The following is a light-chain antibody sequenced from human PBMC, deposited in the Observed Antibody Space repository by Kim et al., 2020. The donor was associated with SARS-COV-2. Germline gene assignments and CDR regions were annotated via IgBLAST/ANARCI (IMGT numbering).Light chain of an antibody. V-gene: IGLV3-1*01. CDR2: QDS. CDR1: KLGAKY. J-gene: IGLJ2*01. Sequence: VSPGQTASITCSGDKLGAKYACWYQQKPGQSPVLVIYQDSERPSGVPVRFSGSNSGNTATLTISGTQAMDEADYYCQAWDSSTVVFGGGTKLTVL. CDR3: QAWDSSTVV.